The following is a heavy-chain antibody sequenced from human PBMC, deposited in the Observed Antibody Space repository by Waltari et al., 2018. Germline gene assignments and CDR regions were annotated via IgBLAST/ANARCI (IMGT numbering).Heavy chain of an antibody. J-gene: IGHJ4*02. D-gene: IGHD3-10*01. Sequence: EVQLVESGGGLVQPGQSLRLSCTASGFHFGAFSLSWFRQAPGNGLEWVAFIRRTVSGATTEYAAAVKGRSIISRDDSKNILWLQMNSLKTEDTAVYYCAREGGAFTRVRGDVDHWGQGTLVTVSS. V-gene: IGHV3-49*03. CDR2: IRRTVSGATT. CDR3: AREGGAFTRVRGDVDH. CDR1: GFHFGAFS.